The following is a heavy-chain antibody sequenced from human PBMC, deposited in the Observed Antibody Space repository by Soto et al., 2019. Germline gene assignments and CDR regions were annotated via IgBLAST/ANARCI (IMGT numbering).Heavy chain of an antibody. CDR2: ILHDGSLT. J-gene: IGHJ4*02. D-gene: IGHD3-22*01. CDR1: GFTFISHR. V-gene: IGHV3-33*03. CDR3: VKDRDSRVRRQNFDF. Sequence: WQCXRLSCSSAGFTFISHRMRWVRHAPGKRLEWLAMILHDGSLTFYGDYVKRRFNISSDNSNNTLNTQISRLRVEDTALYSRVKDRDSRVRRQNFDFWGQGALVTVSS.